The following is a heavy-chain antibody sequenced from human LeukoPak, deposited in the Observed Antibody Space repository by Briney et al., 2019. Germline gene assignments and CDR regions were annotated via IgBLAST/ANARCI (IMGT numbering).Heavy chain of an antibody. CDR3: ARDTAYYGLGSYQPVFDY. V-gene: IGHV1-18*01. CDR1: GYTFTSYG. CDR2: ISAYNGNT. D-gene: IGHD3-10*01. Sequence: ASVKVSCKASGYTFTSYGISWVRQAPGQGLEWMGWISAYNGNTNYAQKLQGRVTMTTDTSTSTAYMELRSLRSDDTAVYYCARDTAYYGLGSYQPVFDYWGQGTLVTVSS. J-gene: IGHJ4*02.